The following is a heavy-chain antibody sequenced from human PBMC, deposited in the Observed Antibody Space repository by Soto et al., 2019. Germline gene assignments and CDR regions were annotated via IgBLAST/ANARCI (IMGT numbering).Heavy chain of an antibody. CDR2: IIPIFGTA. CDR3: ARGADDYDILTGYPDSYYYGMDV. Sequence: SVKVSCKASGGTFSSYAISWVRQAPGQGLEWMGGIIPIFGTANYAQKFQGRVTITADESTSTAYMELSSLRSEDTAVYYCARGADDYDILTGYPDSYYYGMDVWGQGTTVTVSS. D-gene: IGHD3-9*01. J-gene: IGHJ6*02. V-gene: IGHV1-69*13. CDR1: GGTFSSYA.